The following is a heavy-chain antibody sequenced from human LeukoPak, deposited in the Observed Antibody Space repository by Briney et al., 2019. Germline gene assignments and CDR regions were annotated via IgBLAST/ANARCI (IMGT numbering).Heavy chain of an antibody. CDR2: IYHSGTS. Sequence: SETLSLTCTVSGYSISGGFYWDWIRQPPGKGLEWIGSIYHSGTSYYNPSLKSRVTISVDTSKNQFSLKLSSVTAADTAVYYCARRTTYFGWIPSESPSCFDYWGQGTLVTVSS. J-gene: IGHJ4*02. CDR3: ARRTTYFGWIPSESPSCFDY. D-gene: IGHD3-9*01. V-gene: IGHV4-38-2*02. CDR1: GYSISGGFY.